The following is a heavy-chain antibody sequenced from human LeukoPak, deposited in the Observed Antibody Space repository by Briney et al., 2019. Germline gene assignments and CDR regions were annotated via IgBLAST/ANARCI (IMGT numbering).Heavy chain of an antibody. CDR2: IFYSGST. D-gene: IGHD2-2*01. V-gene: IGHV4-39*07. CDR3: ARGSFYCSSTSCSQWSMWDY. J-gene: IGHJ4*02. Sequence: SETLSLTCTVSGGSISTSNYYWGWIRQPPGKGLEWIGNIFYSGSTYYSPSLRSRVTISLDTSRNQFSLKLSSVTAADTAVYYCARGSFYCSSTSCSQWSMWDYWGQGTLVTVSS. CDR1: GGSISTSNYY.